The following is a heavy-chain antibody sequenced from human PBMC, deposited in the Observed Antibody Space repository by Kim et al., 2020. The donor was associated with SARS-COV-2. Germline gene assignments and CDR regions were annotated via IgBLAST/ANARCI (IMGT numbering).Heavy chain of an antibody. V-gene: IGHV6-1*01. Sequence: SQTLSLTCAISGDSVSSSTAAWNWIRQSPTRGLEWLGRTYYRSKWYNDYALSVKNRITINPDTSKNQFSLQLNSVTPEDTAVYYCARGVSMSVTAPPDYWGQGTLVTVSS. D-gene: IGHD2-21*02. CDR1: GDSVSSSTAA. CDR2: TYYRSKWYN. J-gene: IGHJ4*02. CDR3: ARGVSMSVTAPPDY.